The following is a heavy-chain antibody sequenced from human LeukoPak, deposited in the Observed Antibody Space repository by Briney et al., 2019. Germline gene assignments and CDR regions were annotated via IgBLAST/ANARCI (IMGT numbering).Heavy chain of an antibody. D-gene: IGHD3-3*01. V-gene: IGHV3-21*01. J-gene: IGHJ4*02. CDR2: ISSSSSYI. CDR3: ARALTIFGVVGGYFDY. CDR1: GFTFSSYS. Sequence: GGSLRLSCAASGFTFSSYSMNWVRQAPGKGLEWVSSISSSSSYIYYADSVKGRFTISRDNAKNSLYLQMNSLRAEDTAVYYCARALTIFGVVGGYFDYWGQGTLVTVSS.